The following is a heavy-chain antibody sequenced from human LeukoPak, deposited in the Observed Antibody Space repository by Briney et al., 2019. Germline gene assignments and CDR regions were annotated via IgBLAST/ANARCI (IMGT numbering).Heavy chain of an antibody. D-gene: IGHD3-3*01. Sequence: PAGGSLRLSCAASEFSFSITWMHWVRQPPGQGLVWVARITSDGTSTSYAESVKGRFTISRDNAKNTLYLQMNSLRAEDTAVYYCAREYYDFWSGYYLPYMDVWGKGTTVTVSS. CDR2: ITSDGTST. V-gene: IGHV3-74*03. CDR1: EFSFSITW. J-gene: IGHJ6*03. CDR3: AREYYDFWSGYYLPYMDV.